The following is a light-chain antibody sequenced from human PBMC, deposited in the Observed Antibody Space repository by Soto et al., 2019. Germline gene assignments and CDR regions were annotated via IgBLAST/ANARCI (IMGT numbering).Light chain of an antibody. J-gene: IGKJ5*01. Sequence: EIVMAQSPATVFLSPGERATLACRASLGVSNTLAWYEKNPGQAPRVILYGASTRATGFPARFTGSGSGTECTLTISSLQSEDVAVYLCQQYHYWPITLAQGTRLEIK. CDR2: GAS. CDR1: LGVSNT. V-gene: IGKV3-15*01. CDR3: QQYHYWPIT.